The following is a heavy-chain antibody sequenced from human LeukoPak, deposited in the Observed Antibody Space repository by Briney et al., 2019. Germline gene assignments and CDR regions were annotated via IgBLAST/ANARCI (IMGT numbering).Heavy chain of an antibody. CDR2: IVVGSGNT. D-gene: IGHD3-22*01. CDR1: GFTFTSSA. CDR3: AKDQPDSMIVVDQGGYFDY. J-gene: IGHJ4*02. Sequence: SVKVSCKASGFTFTSSAVQWVRQARGQRLEWIGWIVVGSGNTNYAQKFQERVTITRDMSTSTAYMELSSLRSEDTAVYYCAKDQPDSMIVVDQGGYFDYWGQGTLVTVSS. V-gene: IGHV1-58*01.